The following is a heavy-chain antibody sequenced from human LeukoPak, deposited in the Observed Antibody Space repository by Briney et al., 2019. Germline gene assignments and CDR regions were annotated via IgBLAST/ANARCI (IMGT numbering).Heavy chain of an antibody. CDR2: ISSSGSAK. CDR1: GFTFSNYG. D-gene: IGHD2-2*03. J-gene: IGHJ4*02. Sequence: GGSLRLSCAASGFTFSNYGLNWVRQARGKGLEWVSHISSSGSAKYYADSVKGRFTISRDNAKNSLYLQMNSLRDEDTAVFYCASGSGHWGQGTLVTVSS. CDR3: ASGSGH. V-gene: IGHV3-48*02.